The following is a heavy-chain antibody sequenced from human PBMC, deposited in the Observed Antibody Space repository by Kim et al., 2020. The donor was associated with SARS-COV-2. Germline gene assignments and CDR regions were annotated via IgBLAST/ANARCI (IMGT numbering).Heavy chain of an antibody. V-gene: IGHV3-30*18. CDR1: GFTFRSYG. CDR2: ISYDGSNK. D-gene: IGHD2-2*01. Sequence: GGSLRLSCAPSGFTFRSYGMHWVRQAPGKGLEWVAIISYDGSNKYYADSLKGRFTISRDNSQNTLYLQMNSLRAEDMAVYYCAKDRRGYCDSTSCYPYNGMDVWGQGTSVTVSS. J-gene: IGHJ6*02. CDR3: AKDRRGYCDSTSCYPYNGMDV.